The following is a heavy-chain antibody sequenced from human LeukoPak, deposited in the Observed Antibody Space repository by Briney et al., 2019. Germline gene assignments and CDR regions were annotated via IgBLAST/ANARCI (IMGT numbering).Heavy chain of an antibody. D-gene: IGHD6-13*01. CDR2: ISGNSNSI. J-gene: IGHJ4*02. V-gene: IGHV3-48*02. Sequence: GSLRLSCAASGFTFSTYIMKWVRQAPGKGLEWVSYISGNSNSISYADSVKGRFTISGDNANNALYLQMSTLRDEDTAVYYCAKDLGSSSWYYFDYWGQGTQVTVSS. CDR3: AKDLGSSSWYYFDY. CDR1: GFTFSTYI.